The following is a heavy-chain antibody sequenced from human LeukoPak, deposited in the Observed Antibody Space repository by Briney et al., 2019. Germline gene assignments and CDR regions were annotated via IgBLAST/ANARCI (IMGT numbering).Heavy chain of an antibody. CDR3: ARDPLGDSSSSHYYYSGMDV. CDR2: IWYDGSNK. J-gene: IGHJ6*02. CDR1: GFTSSSYG. V-gene: IGHV3-33*01. Sequence: GGSLRLSCAASGFTSSSYGMHWVRQAPGKGLEWVAVIWYDGSNKYYADSVKGRFTISRDNSKNTLYLQMNSLRAEDTAVYYCARDPLGDSSSSHYYYSGMDVWGQGTTVTVSS. D-gene: IGHD6-6*01.